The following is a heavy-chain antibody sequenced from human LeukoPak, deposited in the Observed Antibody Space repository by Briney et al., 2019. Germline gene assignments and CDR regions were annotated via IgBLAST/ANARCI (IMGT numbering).Heavy chain of an antibody. D-gene: IGHD2-15*01. V-gene: IGHV3-7*01. CDR3: ARAPGYCSGGSCYALY. Sequence: GGSLRLSCAASGFTFSSYWMSWVRQAPGKGLEWVASIKQDGSEKYYVDSVKGRLTISRDNAKNSLYLQMNSLRAEDTAVYYCARAPGYCSGGSCYALYWGQGTLVTVSS. CDR2: IKQDGSEK. CDR1: GFTFSSYW. J-gene: IGHJ4*02.